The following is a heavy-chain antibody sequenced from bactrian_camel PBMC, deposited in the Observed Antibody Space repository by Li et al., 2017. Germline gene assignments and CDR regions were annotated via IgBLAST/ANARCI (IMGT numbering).Heavy chain of an antibody. CDR2: IHSQGHFT. J-gene: IGHJ4*01. CDR3: AKDWAAGGGYCYTLEILGYSR. D-gene: IGHD1*01. CDR1: GYTGTTYF. Sequence: HVQLVESGGGSVQAGGSLRLSCEVSGYTGTTYFIGWFRQAPGKEREGVAAIHSQGHFTRYADSVKGRFTLSQDNAKNILYLQMNDLKPEDTAMYYCAKDWAAGGGYCYTLEILGYSRWGQGTQVTVS. V-gene: IGHV3S1*01.